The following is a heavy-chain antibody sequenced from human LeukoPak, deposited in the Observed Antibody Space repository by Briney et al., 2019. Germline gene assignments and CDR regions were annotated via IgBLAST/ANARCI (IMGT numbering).Heavy chain of an antibody. CDR3: ARGAKWAYYFDY. D-gene: IGHD1-26*01. Sequence: GGSLRLSCAASGFTFSSYAMHWVRQAPGKGLEWVAVISYDGSNKYYADSVKGRFTTSRDNAKDTLYLHMNSLTAEDTAVYYCARGAKWAYYFDYWGQGTLVTVSS. CDR2: ISYDGSNK. CDR1: GFTFSSYA. V-gene: IGHV3-30-3*01. J-gene: IGHJ4*02.